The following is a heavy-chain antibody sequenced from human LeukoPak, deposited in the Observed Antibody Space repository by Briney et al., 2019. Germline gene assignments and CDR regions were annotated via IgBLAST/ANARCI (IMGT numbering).Heavy chain of an antibody. CDR2: INTNTGNP. CDR1: GYTFTSYA. D-gene: IGHD2-15*01. V-gene: IGHV7-4-1*02. J-gene: IGHJ4*02. CDR3: ARGDSGYCSGGSCSGDFDY. Sequence: ASVKVSCKASGYTFTSYAMNWVRQAPGQGLEWMGWINTNTGNPTYAQGFTGRFVLSLDTSVSTAYLQISSLKAEDTAVYYCARGDSGYCSGGSCSGDFDYWGQGTLVTVSS.